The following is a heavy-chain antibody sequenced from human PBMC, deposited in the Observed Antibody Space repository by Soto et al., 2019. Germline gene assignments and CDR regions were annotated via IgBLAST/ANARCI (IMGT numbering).Heavy chain of an antibody. CDR2: ISAKNGNT. CDR1: GYTFTSYG. V-gene: IGHV1-18*01. J-gene: IGHJ6*03. Sequence: ASVKVSCKASGYTFTSYGISWVRQAPGQGLEWMGWISAKNGNTKYAQKFQGRVTMTTETSTSTAYMELRSLRSDDTAMYYCARDIVPHGDYVLHYMDVWGKGTTVTVSS. D-gene: IGHD4-17*01. CDR3: ARDIVPHGDYVLHYMDV.